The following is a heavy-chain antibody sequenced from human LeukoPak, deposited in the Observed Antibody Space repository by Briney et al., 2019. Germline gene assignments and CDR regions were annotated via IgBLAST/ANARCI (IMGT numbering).Heavy chain of an antibody. CDR2: ISSSGSTI. CDR1: GFTFSDYY. V-gene: IGHV3-11*01. J-gene: IGHJ4*02. CDR3: ARAYSSGWYGDY. Sequence: GGSLRLSCAASGFTFSDYYMSWIRQAPGKGLERVSYISSSGSTIYYADSVKGRFTISRDNAKNSLYPQMNSLRAEDTAVYYCARAYSSGWYGDYGGQGTLVTVSS. D-gene: IGHD6-19*01.